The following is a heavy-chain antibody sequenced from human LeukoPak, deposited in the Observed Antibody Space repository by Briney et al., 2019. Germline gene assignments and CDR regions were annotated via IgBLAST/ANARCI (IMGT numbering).Heavy chain of an antibody. Sequence: PSETLSLTCAVYGGSFSGYYWSWIRQPPGKGLEWIGVINHSGSTNYNPSLKSRVTISVDTSKNQFSLKLSSVTAADTAVYYCARGPITPPHIVLMVSAYFDYWGQGTLVTVSS. J-gene: IGHJ4*02. CDR3: ARGPITPPHIVLMVSAYFDY. D-gene: IGHD2-8*01. CDR1: GGSFSGYY. V-gene: IGHV4-34*01. CDR2: INHSGST.